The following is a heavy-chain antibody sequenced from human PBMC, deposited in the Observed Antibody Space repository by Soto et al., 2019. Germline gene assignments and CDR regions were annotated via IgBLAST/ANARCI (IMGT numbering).Heavy chain of an antibody. CDR1: GGSISSYY. CDR2: IYYSGST. D-gene: IGHD6-13*01. J-gene: IGHJ6*02. V-gene: IGHV4-59*01. Sequence: PSETLSLTCTVSGGSISSYYWSWIRQPPGKGLEWIGYIYYSGSTNYNPSLKSRVTISVDKSKNQFALKLSSVTAADTAVHYCARAASSSWYPNYYYYGMDVWGQGTTVTVSS. CDR3: ARAASSSWYPNYYYYGMDV.